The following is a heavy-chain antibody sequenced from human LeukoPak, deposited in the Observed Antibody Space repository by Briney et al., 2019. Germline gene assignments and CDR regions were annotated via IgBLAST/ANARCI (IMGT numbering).Heavy chain of an antibody. D-gene: IGHD3-3*01. CDR1: GSTFTSYG. V-gene: IGHV1-18*01. J-gene: IGHJ5*02. CDR3: ARDHPYYDFWSGLWGSNWFDP. Sequence: GASVTVSFTASGSTFTSYGISWARQAPGQGLEWMGWISAYNGNTNYAQKLQGRVTMTTDTSTSTAYMELRSLRSDDTAVYYCARDHPYYDFWSGLWGSNWFDPWGQGTLVTVSS. CDR2: ISAYNGNT.